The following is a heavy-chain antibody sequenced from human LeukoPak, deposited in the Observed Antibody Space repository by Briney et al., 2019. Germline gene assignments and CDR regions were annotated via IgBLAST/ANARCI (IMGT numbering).Heavy chain of an antibody. Sequence: GGSLRLSCAASGFTFSSYAMSWVRQAPGKGLEWVSAISGSGGSTYYADSVKGRFTISRDNSKNTLYLQMNSLRVEDTAVYYCAKVTTVVTGIDYWGQGTLVTVSS. CDR2: ISGSGGST. J-gene: IGHJ4*02. CDR3: AKVTTVVTGIDY. D-gene: IGHD4-23*01. CDR1: GFTFSSYA. V-gene: IGHV3-23*01.